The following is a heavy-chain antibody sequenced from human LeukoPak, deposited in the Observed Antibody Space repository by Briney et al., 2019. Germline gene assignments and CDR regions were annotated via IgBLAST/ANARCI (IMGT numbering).Heavy chain of an antibody. J-gene: IGHJ4*02. V-gene: IGHV3-23*01. Sequence: GGSLRLSCAASGFTVSSNYMSWVRQAPGKGLEWVSAISGSGGSTYYADSVKGRFTISRDNSKNTLYLQMNSLRAEDTAVYYCAKGIRVTTPSPLDYWGQGTLVTVSS. CDR3: AKGIRVTTPSPLDY. D-gene: IGHD4-17*01. CDR2: ISGSGGST. CDR1: GFTVSSNY.